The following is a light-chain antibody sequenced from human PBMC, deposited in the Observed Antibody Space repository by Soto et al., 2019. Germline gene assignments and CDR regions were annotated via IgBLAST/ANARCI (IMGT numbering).Light chain of an antibody. Sequence: SVLTQPASVSGSPGQSITLSCTGTSSDVGGYNYVSWYQQHPGKAPKLMIYEVSYRPSGVSNRFSGSKSGNAASLTISGLQAEDEADYYCSSYTSSYTLYVFGTGTKVTVL. V-gene: IGLV2-14*01. CDR2: EVS. CDR1: SSDVGGYNY. J-gene: IGLJ1*01. CDR3: SSYTSSYTLYV.